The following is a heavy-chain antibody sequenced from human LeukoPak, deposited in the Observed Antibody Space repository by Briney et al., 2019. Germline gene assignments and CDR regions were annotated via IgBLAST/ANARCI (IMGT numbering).Heavy chain of an antibody. J-gene: IGHJ4*02. CDR2: ISGGGDRK. V-gene: IGHV3-23*01. CDR3: ARRAAASHKTTFVH. CDR1: KHTFSSYA. D-gene: IGHD1-14*01. Sequence: GGSQTLSCAPSKHTFSSYAMGWARHAPGEGLQCVLDISGGGDRKTKTDSVKRRFTISRDNSKNTLYLQMNSLRAEDTAVYYCARRAAASHKTTFVHWGEGILVTVSS.